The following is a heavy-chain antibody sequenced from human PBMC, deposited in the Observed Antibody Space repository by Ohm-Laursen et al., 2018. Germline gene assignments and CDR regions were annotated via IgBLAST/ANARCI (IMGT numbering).Heavy chain of an antibody. J-gene: IGHJ4*02. CDR3: ARAGYCSGGACYSGAVDY. Sequence: SVKVSCKASGYTFTSYGITWVRQAPGQGFEWMGWISGYNGNTKYAQEFQGRVTMTTDTSTKTVYMELRSLRSDDTAVYYCARAGYCSGGACYSGAVDYWGQGTLVTVSS. D-gene: IGHD2-15*01. V-gene: IGHV1-18*01. CDR1: GYTFTSYG. CDR2: ISGYNGNT.